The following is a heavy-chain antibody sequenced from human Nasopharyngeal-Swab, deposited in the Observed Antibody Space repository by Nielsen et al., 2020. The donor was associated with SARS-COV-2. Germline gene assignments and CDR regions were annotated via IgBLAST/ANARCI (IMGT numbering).Heavy chain of an antibody. Sequence: GGSLRLSCAASGFTYSAYYMSWIRQAPGKGLEWVSHISSSSSYTNYADSVKGRFTISRDNAKNSLYLQMNSLRAEDTAVYYCARGTATGWFDPWGQGTLVTVSS. CDR1: GFTYSAYY. V-gene: IGHV3-11*05. D-gene: IGHD4-17*01. CDR2: ISSSSSYT. CDR3: ARGTATGWFDP. J-gene: IGHJ5*02.